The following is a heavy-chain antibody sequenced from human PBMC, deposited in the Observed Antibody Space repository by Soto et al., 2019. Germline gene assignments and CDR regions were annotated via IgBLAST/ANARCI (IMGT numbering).Heavy chain of an antibody. CDR2: ISGSGGST. Sequence: EVQLLESGGGLVQPGGSLRLSCAGSEFTFSRYAVSWVRQAPGKGLEWVSAISGSGGSTYYADSVMGRFTISRDNSKNTLYLQTNSLRAEDTAVYYGAKVTHSMTGGDDGFVIWCQETMVTVSS. CDR1: EFTFSRYA. V-gene: IGHV3-23*01. CDR3: AKVTHSMTGGDDGFVI. J-gene: IGHJ3*02. D-gene: IGHD3-22*01.